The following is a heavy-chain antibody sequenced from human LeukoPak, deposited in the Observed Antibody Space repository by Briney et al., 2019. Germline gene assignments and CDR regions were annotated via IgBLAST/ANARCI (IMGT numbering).Heavy chain of an antibody. D-gene: IGHD5-18*01. CDR3: ATIKRGSIFGYFDF. Sequence: SETLSLTCTVPAGSISSHYWSWIRQPPGKGLEWIAYLFDSVNTKDNPSLQSRLTLSADTSKNQFSLRLSSVTAADTAVYYCATIKRGSIFGYFDFCGQGIKVTVSS. CDR2: LFDSVNT. V-gene: IGHV4-59*11. J-gene: IGHJ4*02. CDR1: AGSISSHY.